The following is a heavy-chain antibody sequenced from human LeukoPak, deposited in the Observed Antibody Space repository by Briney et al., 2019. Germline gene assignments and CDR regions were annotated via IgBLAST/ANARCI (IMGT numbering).Heavy chain of an antibody. J-gene: IGHJ4*02. CDR2: LYSGGTT. CDR3: ASGEYSGYDLAY. D-gene: IGHD5-12*01. CDR1: GFTVSSNY. Sequence: PGGSLRLSCAASGFTVSSNYMSWVRQAPGKGLEYVSVLYSGGTTYFADSVKGRFTISRDNSKNTLYLQMNSLRAEDTAVYYCASGEYSGYDLAYWGQGTLVTVSS. V-gene: IGHV3-53*01.